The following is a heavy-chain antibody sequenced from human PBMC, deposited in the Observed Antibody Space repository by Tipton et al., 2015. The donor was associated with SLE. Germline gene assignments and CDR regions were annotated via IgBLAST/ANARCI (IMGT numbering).Heavy chain of an antibody. CDR2: IWYDGSNK. J-gene: IGHJ4*02. D-gene: IGHD6-13*01. Sequence: QLVQSGAEVKKPGASVKVSCKASGYTFTSYGMHWVRQAPGKGLEWVAVIWYDGSNKYYADSVKGRFTISRDNSKNTLYLQMNSLRAEDTAVYYCARAGAAAGTSPHPFDYWGQGTLVTVSS. CDR1: GYTFTSYG. CDR3: ARAGAAAGTSPHPFDY. V-gene: IGHV3-33*01.